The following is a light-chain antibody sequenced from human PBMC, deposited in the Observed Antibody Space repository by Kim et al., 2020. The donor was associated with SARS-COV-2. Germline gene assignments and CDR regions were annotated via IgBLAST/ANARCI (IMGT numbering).Light chain of an antibody. CDR3: QQYNVYPIT. Sequence: IQLTQSPPSLSASVGDRVTITCRASQVISSYLAWYEQKPGKAPKLLISAASTLQSGVPSRFSGSGSGADFILTISSLQPEDFATYYCQQYNVYPITFGQGTRLEIK. J-gene: IGKJ5*01. CDR1: QVISSY. CDR2: AAS. V-gene: IGKV1-9*01.